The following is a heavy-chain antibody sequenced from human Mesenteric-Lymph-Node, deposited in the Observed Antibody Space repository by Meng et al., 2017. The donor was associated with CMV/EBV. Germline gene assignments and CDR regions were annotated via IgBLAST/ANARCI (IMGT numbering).Heavy chain of an antibody. V-gene: IGHV3-74*01. CDR2: INSDGSVT. CDR1: GFSFSSYW. D-gene: IGHD6-19*01. J-gene: IGHJ4*02. CDR3: ARGRGSGQVDY. Sequence: LSCAASGFSFSSYWMHWVRQVPGKGLVWVSRINSDGSVTVYADSVRGRFTISRDSAKDTLYLQMNSLRVEDTAVYYCARGRGSGQVDYWGQGTLVTVSS.